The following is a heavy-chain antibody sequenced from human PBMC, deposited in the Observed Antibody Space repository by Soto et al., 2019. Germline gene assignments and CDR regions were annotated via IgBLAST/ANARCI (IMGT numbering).Heavy chain of an antibody. CDR3: ARGFEAARSFDY. Sequence: SVKVSCKASGYTFTNYLMHWVRQAPGQRLEWIGWINAANDNTKYSQKLQGRVTFTRDTSATTAYMELSSLRSEDTAVYYCARGFEAARSFDYWGQGTLVTVSS. J-gene: IGHJ4*02. CDR1: GYTFTNYL. D-gene: IGHD6-6*01. CDR2: INAANDNT. V-gene: IGHV1-3*01.